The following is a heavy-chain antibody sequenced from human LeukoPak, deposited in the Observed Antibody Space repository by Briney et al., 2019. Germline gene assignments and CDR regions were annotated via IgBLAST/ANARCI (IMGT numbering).Heavy chain of an antibody. CDR1: GYSFSSYW. CDR2: IYPGDYET. CDR3: AIPPGYCGNDCSFDH. D-gene: IGHD2-21*02. V-gene: IGHV5-51*01. J-gene: IGHJ4*02. Sequence: AESLKISCEGSGYSFSSYWIGWVRQMPGKGLEWMGIIYPGDYETRYSPSFQGLVTISVDKSISTAYLQRSSLKASDTAMYYCAIPPGYCGNDCSFDHWGQGTLVTVSS.